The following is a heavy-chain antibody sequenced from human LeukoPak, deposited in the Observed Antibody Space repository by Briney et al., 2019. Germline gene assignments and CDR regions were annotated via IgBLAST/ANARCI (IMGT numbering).Heavy chain of an antibody. J-gene: IGHJ4*02. Sequence: GGSLRLSCAASGFTFSSYAMSWVRQAPGKGLEWVSAISGSGGSTYYADSVKGRFTISRDNSKNTLYLQMNSLRAEDTAVYYCAKGGKSVEIVATPDFDYWGQGTLVTVSS. CDR3: AKGGKSVEIVATPDFDY. V-gene: IGHV3-23*01. CDR1: GFTFSSYA. D-gene: IGHD5-12*01. CDR2: ISGSGGST.